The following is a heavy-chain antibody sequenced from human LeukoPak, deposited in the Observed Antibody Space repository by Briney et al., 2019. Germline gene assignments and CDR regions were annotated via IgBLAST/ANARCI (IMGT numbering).Heavy chain of an antibody. Sequence: GGSLRLSCSASGFTFSSYGMHWVRQAPGKGLEWVAVTWYDGSNKYYADSVKGRFTISRDNSKNTLYLQMNSLRAEDTAVYYCARDYGDYSGKDYWGQGTLVTVSS. J-gene: IGHJ4*02. CDR3: ARDYGDYSGKDY. D-gene: IGHD4-17*01. V-gene: IGHV3-33*08. CDR1: GFTFSSYG. CDR2: TWYDGSNK.